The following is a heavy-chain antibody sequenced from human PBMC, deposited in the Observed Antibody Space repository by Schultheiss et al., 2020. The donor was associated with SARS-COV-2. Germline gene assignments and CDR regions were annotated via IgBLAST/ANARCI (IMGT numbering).Heavy chain of an antibody. CDR3: ARADSSGYCDY. CDR1: GGSVSSGSYY. V-gene: IGHV4-61*01. CDR2: IYYSGST. Sequence: SETLSLTCTVSGGSVSSGSYYWSWIRQPPGKGLEWIGYIYYSGSTYYNPSLKSRVTISVDTSKNQFSLKLSSVTAADTAVYYCARADSSGYCDYWGQGTLVTVSS. J-gene: IGHJ4*02. D-gene: IGHD3-22*01.